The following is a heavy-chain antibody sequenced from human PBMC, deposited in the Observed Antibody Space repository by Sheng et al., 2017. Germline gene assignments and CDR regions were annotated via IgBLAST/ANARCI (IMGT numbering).Heavy chain of an antibody. CDR3: ARVVGGSSCLDY. J-gene: IGHJ4*02. CDR2: ISSGSGSI. V-gene: IGHV3-48*01. D-gene: IGHD6-13*01. Sequence: EVQLVESGGGLVQPGGSLRLSCAASGFTFNTYGLTWVRQAPGKGLEWIAYISSGSGSIYYADSVKGRFTISRDNAKNSLYLQMNSLRAEDTAVYYCARVVGGSSCLDYWGQGTLVTVSS. CDR1: GFTFNTYG.